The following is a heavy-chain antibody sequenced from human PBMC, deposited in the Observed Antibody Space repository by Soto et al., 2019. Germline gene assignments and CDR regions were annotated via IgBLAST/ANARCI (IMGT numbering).Heavy chain of an antibody. J-gene: IGHJ4*02. CDR1: GFTFSSYA. CDR2: ISSNGGST. Sequence: PGGSLRLSCAASGFTFSSYAMHWVRQAPGKGLEYVSAISSNGGSTYYANSVKGRFTISRDNSKNTLYLQMGSLRAEDMAVYYCARSHFYGDSPPDYWGQGTLVTVSS. CDR3: ARSHFYGDSPPDY. V-gene: IGHV3-64*01. D-gene: IGHD4-17*01.